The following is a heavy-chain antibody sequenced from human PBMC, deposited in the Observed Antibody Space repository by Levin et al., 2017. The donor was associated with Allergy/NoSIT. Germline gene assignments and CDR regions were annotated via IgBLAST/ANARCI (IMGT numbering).Heavy chain of an antibody. CDR3: ARDLEGFNGYKPYCYMDV. CDR1: GDSISRGFYY. D-gene: IGHD5-24*01. V-gene: IGHV4-61*02. Sequence: SETLSLTCSVSGDSISRGFYYWSWIRQPAGEGLEWIGRIYVTGSTTYSPSLKSRVTISLDRSKDQFSLKINSVTAADTAVYYCARDLEGFNGYKPYCYMDVWGKGTTVTVSS. J-gene: IGHJ6*03. CDR2: IYVTGST.